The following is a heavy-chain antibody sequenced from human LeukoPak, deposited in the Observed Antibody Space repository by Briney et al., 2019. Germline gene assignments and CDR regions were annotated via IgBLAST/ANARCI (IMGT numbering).Heavy chain of an antibody. CDR2: ISSSSSYI. V-gene: IGHV3-21*01. CDR3: ARGPWDSSGYSY. CDR1: GFTFSSYS. Sequence: GGSLRLSCAASGFTFSSYSMNWVRQAPGQGLEWVSSISSSSSYIYYADSVKGRFTISRDNAKNSLYLQMNSLRAEDTAVYYCARGPWDSSGYSYWGQGTLVTVSS. D-gene: IGHD3-22*01. J-gene: IGHJ4*02.